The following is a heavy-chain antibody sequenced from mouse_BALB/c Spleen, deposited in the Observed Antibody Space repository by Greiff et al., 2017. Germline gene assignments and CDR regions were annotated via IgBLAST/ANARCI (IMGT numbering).Heavy chain of an antibody. Sequence: EVKLMESGPELVKPGASVKMSCKASGYTFTSYVMHWVKQKPGQGLEWIGYINPYNDGTKYNEKFKGKATLTSDKSSSTAYMELSSLTSEDSAVYYCAREGLGLRYFDVWGAGTTVTVSS. CDR1: GYTFTSYV. CDR2: INPYNDGT. J-gene: IGHJ1*01. V-gene: IGHV1-14*01. CDR3: AREGLGLRYFDV.